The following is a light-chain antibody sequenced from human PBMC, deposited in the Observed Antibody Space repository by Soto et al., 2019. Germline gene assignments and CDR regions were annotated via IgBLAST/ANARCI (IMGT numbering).Light chain of an antibody. CDR3: SSYTSSSYA. V-gene: IGLV2-14*01. Sequence: QSVLTQPASVSGSPGQSITISCTGTSSDVGGYNYVSWYQQHPGKAPKLMIYDVSNRPSGVSNRFSGSKSGNTASLTISGLQAEDEADYYCSSYTSSSYAFGTGTKLTVL. J-gene: IGLJ1*01. CDR2: DVS. CDR1: SSDVGGYNY.